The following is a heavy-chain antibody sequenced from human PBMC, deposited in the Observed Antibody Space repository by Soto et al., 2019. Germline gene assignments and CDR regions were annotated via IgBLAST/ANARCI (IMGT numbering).Heavy chain of an antibody. J-gene: IGHJ5*02. CDR3: ATHCSSTSCYYTFDP. Sequence: QVQLQQWGAGLLKPSETLSLTCAVYGGSFSSYYWSWIRQPPGKGLEWTGQINHYGSTDYNPSLKSRVTISVDTSKNHFSLRLSSVTAADTAMYYCATHCSSTSCYYTFDPWGQGTLVTVSS. CDR1: GGSFSSYY. V-gene: IGHV4-34*01. D-gene: IGHD2-2*01. CDR2: INHYGST.